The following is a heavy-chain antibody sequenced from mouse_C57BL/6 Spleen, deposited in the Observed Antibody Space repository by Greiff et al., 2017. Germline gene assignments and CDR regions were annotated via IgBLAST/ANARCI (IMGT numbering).Heavy chain of an antibody. CDR3: ARVGSNLYWYFDV. J-gene: IGHJ1*03. V-gene: IGHV3-6*01. CDR1: GYSITSGYY. D-gene: IGHD2-5*01. CDR2: ISYDGSN. Sequence: EVQRVESGPGLVKPSQSLSLTCSVTGYSITSGYYWNWIRQFPGNKLEWMGYISYDGSNNYNPSLKNRISITRDTSKNQFFLKLNSVTTEDTATYYCARVGSNLYWYFDVWGTGTTVTVSS.